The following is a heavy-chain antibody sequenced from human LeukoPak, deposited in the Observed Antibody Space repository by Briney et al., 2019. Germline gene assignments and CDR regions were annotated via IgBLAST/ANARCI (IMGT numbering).Heavy chain of an antibody. Sequence: PGGSLRLSCAASGFTFSSYWMSWVRQAQGKGLEWVANIKQDGSEKYYVDSVKGRFTISRDNAKNSLYLQMNSLRAEDTAVYYCARRSGYYWDAFDIWGQGTMVTVSS. CDR2: IKQDGSEK. D-gene: IGHD3-22*01. CDR3: ARRSGYYWDAFDI. V-gene: IGHV3-7*01. CDR1: GFTFSSYW. J-gene: IGHJ3*02.